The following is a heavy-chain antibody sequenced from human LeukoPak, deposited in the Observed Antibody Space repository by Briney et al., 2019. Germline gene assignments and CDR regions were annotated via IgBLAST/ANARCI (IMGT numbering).Heavy chain of an antibody. D-gene: IGHD4-17*01. CDR1: GGTFSSYA. CDR2: IIPIFGTA. Sequence: SVKVSCKASGGTFSSYAISWVRQAPGQGLEWMGGIIPIFGTANYAQKFQGRVTITADESTSTAYMELSSLRSEDTAVYYCAREIDYGDGIYYYGMDVWGKGTTVTVSS. V-gene: IGHV1-69*13. CDR3: AREIDYGDGIYYYGMDV. J-gene: IGHJ6*04.